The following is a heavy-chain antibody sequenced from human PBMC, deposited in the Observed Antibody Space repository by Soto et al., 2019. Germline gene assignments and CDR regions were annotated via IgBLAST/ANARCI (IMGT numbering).Heavy chain of an antibody. V-gene: IGHV5-51*01. D-gene: IGHD3-22*01. J-gene: IGHJ3*02. Sequence: GESLKISCKGSGYSFTTYWIGWVRQMPGKGLEGMVIIYPGDSDTRYSPSFQGQVTISADKSINTTYLQWSSLKASDTAIYYCASSSPGGHYYDSSGSYDAFDIWGQGTMVTVS. CDR2: IYPGDSDT. CDR1: GYSFTTYW. CDR3: ASSSPGGHYYDSSGSYDAFDI.